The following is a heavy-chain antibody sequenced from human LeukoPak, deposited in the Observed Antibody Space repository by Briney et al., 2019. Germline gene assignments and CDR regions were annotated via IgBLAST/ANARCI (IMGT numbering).Heavy chain of an antibody. Sequence: GGSLRLSCAASGFTFSNAWMNWVRQAPGKGLEWVGRIKSKTDGGTTDYAAPVKGRFTISRDDSKNTLYLQMNSLKTEDTAVYYCTTYYYDRQESRPIDYWGQGTLVTVSS. D-gene: IGHD3-22*01. J-gene: IGHJ4*02. CDR3: TTYYYDRQESRPIDY. V-gene: IGHV3-15*07. CDR2: IKSKTDGGTT. CDR1: GFTFSNAW.